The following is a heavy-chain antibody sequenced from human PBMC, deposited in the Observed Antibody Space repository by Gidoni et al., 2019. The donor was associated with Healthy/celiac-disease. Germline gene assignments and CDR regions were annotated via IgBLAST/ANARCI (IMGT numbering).Heavy chain of an antibody. CDR1: GGSSSSSSYY. Sequence: QLQLQESGLGLVKPSETLSLSCTVSGGSSSSSSYYWGWIRQPPGKGLEWIGSIYSSGSTYYNPAHKSRVTISVATSKNQFSLKLSSVTAADTAVYYCASRGYSYGSPFDYWGQGTLVTVSS. J-gene: IGHJ4*02. CDR2: IYSSGST. V-gene: IGHV4-39*07. CDR3: ASRGYSYGSPFDY. D-gene: IGHD5-18*01.